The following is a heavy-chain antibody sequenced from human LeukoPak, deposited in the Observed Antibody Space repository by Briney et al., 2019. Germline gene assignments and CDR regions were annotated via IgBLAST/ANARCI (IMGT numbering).Heavy chain of an antibody. CDR3: AKDERRWLQFGYYYMDV. CDR1: GFTFSSYG. V-gene: IGHV3-33*06. CDR2: IWYDGSNK. J-gene: IGHJ6*03. D-gene: IGHD5-24*01. Sequence: GGSLRLSRAASGFTFSSYGMHWVRQAPGKGLEWVAVIWYDGSNKYYADSVKGRFTISRDNSKNTLYLQMNSLRAEDTAVYYCAKDERRWLQFGYYYMDVWGKGTTVTVSS.